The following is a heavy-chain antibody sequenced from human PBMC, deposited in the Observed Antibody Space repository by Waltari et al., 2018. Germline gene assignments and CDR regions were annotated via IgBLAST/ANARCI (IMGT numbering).Heavy chain of an antibody. V-gene: IGHV2-26*01. J-gene: IGHJ5*02. Sequence: VTLKESGPVLVKPTETLTLTCTGSGFSLSNARMGVSWIRQPPGKALEWLAHIFSDNEKSYSTSLKSRRTISKDTSKSQVVLTMTNMDPVDTATYYCARIDETYYYDSSGTVGPWGQGTLVTVSS. CDR2: IFSDNEK. D-gene: IGHD3-22*01. CDR3: ARIDETYYYDSSGTVGP. CDR1: GFSLSNARMG.